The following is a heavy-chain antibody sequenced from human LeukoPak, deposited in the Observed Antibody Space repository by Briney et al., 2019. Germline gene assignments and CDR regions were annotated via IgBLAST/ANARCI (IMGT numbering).Heavy chain of an antibody. CDR3: ARNDPTPQPFTIFGGDIDYYYYYGMDV. CDR2: IHHTGST. D-gene: IGHD3-3*01. J-gene: IGHJ6*02. V-gene: IGHV4-30-2*01. CDR1: GGSISSSGYS. Sequence: KPPETLSLTCTVSGGSISSSGYSWSWIRQPPGKGLEWIGYIHHTGSTYYNPSLKSRVTISVDKSKNQFSLKLSSVTAADTAVYYCARNDPTPQPFTIFGGDIDYYYYYGMDVWGQGTTVTVSS.